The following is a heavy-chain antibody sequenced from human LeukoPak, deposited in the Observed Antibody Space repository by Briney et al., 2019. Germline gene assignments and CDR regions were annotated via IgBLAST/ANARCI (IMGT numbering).Heavy chain of an antibody. J-gene: IGHJ4*02. CDR2: IYTSGST. V-gene: IGHV4-61*02. CDR3: ARRGGFSEFDY. CDR1: GGSISSGSYY. Sequence: SETLSLTSTVSGGSISSGSYYWSWIRQPAGKGLEWIGRIYTSGSTNYNPSLKSRVTISIDTSKKQFSLKLSSVTAADTAVYYCARRGGFSEFDYWGQGTLVTVSS. D-gene: IGHD3-16*01.